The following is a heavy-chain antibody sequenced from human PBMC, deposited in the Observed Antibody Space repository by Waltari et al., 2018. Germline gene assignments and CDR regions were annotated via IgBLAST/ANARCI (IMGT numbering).Heavy chain of an antibody. J-gene: IGHJ4*02. D-gene: IGHD6-13*01. CDR3: ARVATGIAAAGTLDY. CDR1: GGSISSYY. Sequence: QVQLQESGPGLVKPSETLSLTCTVSGGSISSYYWSWIRQPPGKGLEWIGYIYYSGSTNYNPSLKSRVTISVDTSKNQFSLKLSSVTAADTAVYYCARVATGIAAAGTLDYWGQGTLVTVSS. CDR2: IYYSGST. V-gene: IGHV4-59*01.